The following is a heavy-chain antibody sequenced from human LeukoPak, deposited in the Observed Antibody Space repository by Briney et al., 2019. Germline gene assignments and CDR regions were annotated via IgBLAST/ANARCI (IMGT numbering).Heavy chain of an antibody. CDR2: ISAYNGNT. Sequence: ASVKVSCKASGYTFTSYGISWVRQAPGQGLEWMGRISAYNGNTNYAQKLQDRVSMTTDTSTSTAYMQLWSLRSDDTAVYYCARETDGGEWNYWGQGTLVTVSS. V-gene: IGHV1-18*01. J-gene: IGHJ4*02. CDR3: ARETDGGEWNY. CDR1: GYTFTSYG. D-gene: IGHD2-21*01.